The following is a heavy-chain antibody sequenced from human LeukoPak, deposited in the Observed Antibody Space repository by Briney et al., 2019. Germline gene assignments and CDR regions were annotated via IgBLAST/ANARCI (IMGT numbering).Heavy chain of an antibody. CDR2: ISYDGSNK. V-gene: IGHV3-30-3*01. D-gene: IGHD3-22*01. CDR3: AKESYYYDSSGYWPFDY. Sequence: PGGSLRLSCAASGFTFSSYAMHWVRQAPGKGLEWVAVISYDGSNKYYADSVKGRFTISRDNSKNTLYLQMNSLRAEDTAVYYCAKESYYYDSSGYWPFDYWGQGTLVTVSS. J-gene: IGHJ4*02. CDR1: GFTFSSYA.